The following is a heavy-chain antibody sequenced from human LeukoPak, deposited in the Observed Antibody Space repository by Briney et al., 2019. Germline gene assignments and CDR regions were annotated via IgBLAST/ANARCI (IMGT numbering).Heavy chain of an antibody. Sequence: ASVKVSCKASGYTFTGYYMHWVRQAPGQGLEWMGRINPNSGGANYAQKFQGRVTMTRDTSISTAYMELSRLRSDDTAVYYCARPLEVGATPYNWFDPWGQGTLVTVSS. CDR3: ARPLEVGATPYNWFDP. CDR1: GYTFTGYY. V-gene: IGHV1-2*06. J-gene: IGHJ5*02. D-gene: IGHD1-26*01. CDR2: INPNSGGA.